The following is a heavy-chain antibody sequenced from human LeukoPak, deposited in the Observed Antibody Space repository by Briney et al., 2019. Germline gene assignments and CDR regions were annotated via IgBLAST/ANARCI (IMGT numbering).Heavy chain of an antibody. CDR2: INNNGDIT. Sequence: PGGSLRLSCEASGFSFSTYWMHWVRQSPEKGLVCVLRINNNGDITMYADSVKGRFTISRDNAKNSLYLQMNSLRAEDTAVYYCARDGVGARWGFDPWGQGTLVTVSS. CDR3: ARDGVGARWGFDP. V-gene: IGHV3-74*03. CDR1: GFSFSTYW. D-gene: IGHD3-3*01. J-gene: IGHJ5*02.